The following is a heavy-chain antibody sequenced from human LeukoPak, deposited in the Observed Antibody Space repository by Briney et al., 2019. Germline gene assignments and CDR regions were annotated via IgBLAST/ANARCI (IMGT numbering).Heavy chain of an antibody. J-gene: IGHJ4*02. D-gene: IGHD3-3*01. CDR2: IIPIFGTA. CDR1: GGTFSSYA. V-gene: IGHV1-69*13. Sequence: SVKVSCKASGGTFSSYAISWVRQAPGQGLEWMGGIIPIFGTANYAQKFQGRVTITADESTSTAYMELSSLRSEDTAVYYCARVGDFWSGYYKPFDYWGQGTLVTVSS. CDR3: ARVGDFWSGYYKPFDY.